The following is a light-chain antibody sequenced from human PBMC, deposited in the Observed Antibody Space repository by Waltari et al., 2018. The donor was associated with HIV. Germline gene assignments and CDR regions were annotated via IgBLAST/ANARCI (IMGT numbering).Light chain of an antibody. CDR2: EVQ. Sequence: QSALTQPASVSGSPGQSITISCTGTSSDDGSYDLVSWYQQHPGKAPNLIMYEVQARPAAVSNRFSGSKSANTASLTFSGLQAEDETDYYCCSYGGRSTYVVFGEGTKVTVL. V-gene: IGLV2-23*02. CDR3: CSYGGRSTYVV. CDR1: SSDDGSYDL. J-gene: IGLJ2*01.